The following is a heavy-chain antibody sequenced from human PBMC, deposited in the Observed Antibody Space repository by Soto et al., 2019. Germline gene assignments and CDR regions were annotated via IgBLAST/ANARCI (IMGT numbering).Heavy chain of an antibody. D-gene: IGHD1-26*01. CDR3: ARRWGFTFDY. V-gene: IGHV4-59*08. CDR1: GGSISSYY. CDR2: IYYSGST. J-gene: IGHJ4*02. Sequence: SETLSLTCTVSGGSISSYYWGWIRQSPGKGLEWIGYIYYSGSTNYNPSLKSRVTISVDTSKNQFSLKLSSVTAADTAVYYCARRWGFTFDYWGQGTLVTVSS.